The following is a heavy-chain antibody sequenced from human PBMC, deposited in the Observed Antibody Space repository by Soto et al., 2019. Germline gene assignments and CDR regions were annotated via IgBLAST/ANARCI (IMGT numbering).Heavy chain of an antibody. CDR2: IGVGGGT. CDR1: GFTFSMCA. Sequence: GGSLRLSCAASGFTFSMCAMSWVRQAPGKGLEWVSTIGVGGGTHYADSVKGRFAISRDNSKNTLSLQMNSLRADDTAVYYCASRGVYFFDYWGRGTLVTVSS. D-gene: IGHD2-8*01. J-gene: IGHJ4*02. CDR3: ASRGVYFFDY. V-gene: IGHV3-23*01.